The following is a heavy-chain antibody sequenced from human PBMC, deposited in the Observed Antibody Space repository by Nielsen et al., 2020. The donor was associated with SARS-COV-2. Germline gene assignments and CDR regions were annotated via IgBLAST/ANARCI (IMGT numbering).Heavy chain of an antibody. D-gene: IGHD3-3*01. CDR2: IYHSGST. V-gene: IGHV4-4*02. CDR1: GGSISSSNW. Sequence: SETLSLTCAVSGGSISSSNWWSWIRQPPGKGLEWIGEIYHSGSTNYNPSLQSRVTISVDKSKNQFSLKLGSVTAADTAVYYCARVNDFWSGYYYYYMDVWGKGTTVTVSS. J-gene: IGHJ6*03. CDR3: ARVNDFWSGYYYYYMDV.